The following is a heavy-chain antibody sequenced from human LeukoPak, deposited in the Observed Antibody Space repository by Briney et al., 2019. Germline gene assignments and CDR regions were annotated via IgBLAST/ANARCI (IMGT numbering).Heavy chain of an antibody. CDR2: INHSGST. D-gene: IGHD3-3*02. CDR1: GASFSSYY. Sequence: SDTLSLTCAVYGASFSSYYWSSIRHPPGKGLEWTGEINHSGSTNYNPSLKSRVTISVDTSKNQYSLKLSSVTAADTAVYYCARGPIRPHFGFDRWGEGTLVTDCS. J-gene: IGHJ5*02. CDR3: ARGPIRPHFGFDR. V-gene: IGHV4-34*01.